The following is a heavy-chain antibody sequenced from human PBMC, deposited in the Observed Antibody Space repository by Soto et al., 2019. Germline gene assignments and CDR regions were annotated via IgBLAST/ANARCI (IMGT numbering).Heavy chain of an antibody. J-gene: IGHJ5*02. D-gene: IGHD3-3*02. CDR1: GDIFTNFD. CDR3: ARYIYGQGFQA. CDR2: MRANSGDT. V-gene: IGHV1-8*01. Sequence: QVQLVQPGAEVRKPGASVKVSCKASGDIFTNFDFNWVRQATGQGLEWIGWMRANSGDTGHDQKFQGRVRMTRDTARSTADMELSSLRAEDTAVYYCARYIYGQGFQAWGQGTLVFVSS.